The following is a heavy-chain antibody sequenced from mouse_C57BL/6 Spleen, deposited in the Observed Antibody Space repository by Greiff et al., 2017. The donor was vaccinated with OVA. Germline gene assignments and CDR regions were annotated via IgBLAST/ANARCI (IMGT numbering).Heavy chain of an antibody. CDR3: ARVGLSYYAMDY. Sequence: EVKLQESGPGLVKPSQSLSLTCSVTGYSITSGYYWNWIRQFPGNKLEWMGYISYDGSNNYNPSLKNRISITRDTSKNQFFLKLNSVTTEDTATYDCARVGLSYYAMDYWGQGTSVTVSS. V-gene: IGHV3-6*01. CDR2: ISYDGSN. D-gene: IGHD6-1*01. CDR1: GYSITSGYY. J-gene: IGHJ4*01.